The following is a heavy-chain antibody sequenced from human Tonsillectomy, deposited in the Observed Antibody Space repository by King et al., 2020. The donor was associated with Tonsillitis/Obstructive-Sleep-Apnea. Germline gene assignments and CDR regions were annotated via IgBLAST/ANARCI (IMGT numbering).Heavy chain of an antibody. V-gene: IGHV4-59*01. Sequence: VQLQESGPGLVRPSETLSLTCTVSGGSISSYYWSWIRQPPGKGLEWIGYIHYSGSTKYIPSLKSRVTISVDTSKNQFSLKLSSVTAADTAVYYCARSYGSGSYFDYWGQGALVSVSS. J-gene: IGHJ4*02. CDR3: ARSYGSGSYFDY. CDR1: GGSISSYY. D-gene: IGHD3-10*01. CDR2: IHYSGST.